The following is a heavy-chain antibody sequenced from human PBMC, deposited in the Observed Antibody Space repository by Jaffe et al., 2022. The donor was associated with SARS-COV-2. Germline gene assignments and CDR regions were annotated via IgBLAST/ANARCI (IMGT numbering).Heavy chain of an antibody. Sequence: EVQLVESGGGLVKPGGSLRLSCAASGFTFSSYSMNWVRQAPGKGLEWVSSISSSSSYIYYADSVKGRFTISRDNAKNSLYLQMNSLRAEDTAVYYCARDAPSFRLRTTSSGGMDVWGQGTTVTVSS. J-gene: IGHJ6*02. CDR3: ARDAPSFRLRTTSSGGMDV. CDR1: GFTFSSYS. CDR2: ISSSSSYI. V-gene: IGHV3-21*01. D-gene: IGHD4-17*01.